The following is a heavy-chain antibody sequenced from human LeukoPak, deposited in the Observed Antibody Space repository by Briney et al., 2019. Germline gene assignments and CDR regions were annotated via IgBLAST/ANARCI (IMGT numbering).Heavy chain of an antibody. CDR1: GYSISSGYY. J-gene: IGHJ4*02. D-gene: IGHD3-9*01. V-gene: IGHV4-38-2*01. CDR3: ARLQDFDLVIDY. CDR2: IYHSGTT. Sequence: SSETLSLTCSVSGYSISSGYYRGWIRQPPGKGLEWIGSIYHSGTTYYNPSLKSRVTISVDTSKNQFSLKLSSVTAADTAVYYCARLQDFDLVIDYWGQGTLVTVSS.